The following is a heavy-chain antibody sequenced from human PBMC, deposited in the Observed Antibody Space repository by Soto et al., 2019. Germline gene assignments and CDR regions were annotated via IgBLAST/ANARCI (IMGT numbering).Heavy chain of an antibody. CDR1: GFTFSSYW. CDR2: IKQDGSEK. CDR3: ATIRIGYDFGSGYWSGPHEMGV. D-gene: IGHD3-3*01. Sequence: GGSLRLSCAASGFTFSSYWMSWVRQAPGKGLEWVANIKQDGSEKYYVDSVKGRFTISRDNAKNSLYLQMNSLRAEDTAVYYCATIRIGYDFGSGYWSGPHEMGVWGKGTTVTVSS. J-gene: IGHJ6*03. V-gene: IGHV3-7*01.